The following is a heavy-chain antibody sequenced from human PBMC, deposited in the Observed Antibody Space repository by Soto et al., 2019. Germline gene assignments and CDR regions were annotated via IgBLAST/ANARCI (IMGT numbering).Heavy chain of an antibody. J-gene: IGHJ4*02. CDR2: ISSSSSTI. V-gene: IGHV3-48*01. D-gene: IGHD5-18*01. CDR1: GFTFSSYS. Sequence: GESLKISYAASGFTFSSYSMNWVRQAPGKGLEWVSYISSSSSTIYYADSVKGRFVISRDNAKNSLYLQMNSLRAEDTAVYYCARDSGYSYGPLDYWGQGTLVTVSS. CDR3: ARDSGYSYGPLDY.